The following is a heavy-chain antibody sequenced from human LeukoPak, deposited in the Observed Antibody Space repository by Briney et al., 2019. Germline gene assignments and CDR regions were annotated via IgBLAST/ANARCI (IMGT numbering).Heavy chain of an antibody. CDR2: IKQDGSEK. J-gene: IGHJ6*04. Sequence: GGSLRLSCTGSGFTFGDYAISWVRQAPGKGLEWVANIKQDGSEKYYVDSVKGRFTISRDNAKNSLYLQMNSLRAEDTAVYYCAELGITMIGGVWGKGTTVTISS. V-gene: IGHV3-7*01. D-gene: IGHD3-10*02. CDR1: GFTFGDYA. CDR3: AELGITMIGGV.